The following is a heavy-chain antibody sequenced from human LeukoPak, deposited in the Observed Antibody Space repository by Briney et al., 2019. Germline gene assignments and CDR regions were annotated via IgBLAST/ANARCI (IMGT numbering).Heavy chain of an antibody. CDR1: GFTFSSYA. J-gene: IGHJ4*02. Sequence: GGSLRLSCAASGFTFSSYAMHWVRQAPGKGLEWVAVISYDGSNKYYADSVKGRFTISRDNSKNTLYLQMNSLRAEDTAVYYCASSKGPSGYDYWGRGTLVTVSS. CDR2: ISYDGSNK. D-gene: IGHD5-12*01. V-gene: IGHV3-30-3*01. CDR3: ASSKGPSGYDY.